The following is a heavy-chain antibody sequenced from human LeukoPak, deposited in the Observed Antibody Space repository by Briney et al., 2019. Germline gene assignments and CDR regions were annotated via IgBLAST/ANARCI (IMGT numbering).Heavy chain of an antibody. D-gene: IGHD5-18*01. CDR1: GGSFSGYY. V-gene: IGHV4-34*01. J-gene: IGHJ4*02. CDR2: INHSGST. Sequence: SETLSLTCAAYGGSFSGYYWSWIRQPPGKGLEWIGEINHSGSTNYNPSLKSRVTISVDTSKNQFSLKLSSVTAADTAVYYCARAGYSYGYYWGQGALVTVSS. CDR3: ARAGYSYGYY.